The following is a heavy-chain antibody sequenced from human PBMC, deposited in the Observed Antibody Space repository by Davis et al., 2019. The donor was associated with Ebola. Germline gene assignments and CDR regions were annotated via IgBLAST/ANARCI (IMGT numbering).Heavy chain of an antibody. V-gene: IGHV4-59*03. Sequence: PSETLSLTCTVSGVSISRHYWSWIRQRPGKRLEWFGSIYYTGNAYYNSSLASRATISVDTSKNQFSLKLTSVTAADTAMYYCSERGSSVWGQGTLVTVSS. CDR3: SERGSSV. J-gene: IGHJ4*02. CDR1: GVSISRHY. D-gene: IGHD3-10*01. CDR2: IYYTGNA.